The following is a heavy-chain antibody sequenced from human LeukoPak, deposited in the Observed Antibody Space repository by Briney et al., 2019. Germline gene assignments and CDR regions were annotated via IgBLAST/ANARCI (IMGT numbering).Heavy chain of an antibody. Sequence: PSETLSLTCTVSGGSISSYYWSWIRQPPGKGLEWIGYIYYSGSTNYNPSLKSRVTISVDTSKNQFSLKLSSVTAADTAVYYCASYGGKSGPFDYWGQGTLVTVSS. V-gene: IGHV4-59*08. J-gene: IGHJ4*02. CDR2: IYYSGST. CDR3: ASYGGKSGPFDY. D-gene: IGHD4-23*01. CDR1: GGSISSYY.